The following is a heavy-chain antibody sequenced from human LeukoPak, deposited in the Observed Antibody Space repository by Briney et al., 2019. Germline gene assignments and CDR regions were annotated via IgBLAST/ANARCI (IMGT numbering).Heavy chain of an antibody. D-gene: IGHD2-15*01. V-gene: IGHV7-4-1*02. J-gene: IGHJ6*03. Sequence: ASVKVSYKASVYTFTYYGLHWVRQPPRQGVECLGGINTNSGNQTHGQVSTGPCVFSFDTSVSTAYLEVSSLKAEDTAIYYCARSRRVVVPSTLNSADDYYYYMDVWGKGTTVTVSS. CDR1: VYTFTYYG. CDR3: ARSRRVVVPSTLNSADDYYYYMDV. CDR2: INTNSGNQ.